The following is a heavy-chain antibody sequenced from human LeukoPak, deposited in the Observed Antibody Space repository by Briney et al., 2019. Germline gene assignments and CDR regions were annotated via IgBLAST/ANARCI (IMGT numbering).Heavy chain of an antibody. V-gene: IGHV3-53*01. CDR1: GFSVSSNY. D-gene: IGHD2-15*01. J-gene: IGHJ4*02. CDR2: IYNSGTT. CDR3: ARGWEWWDY. Sequence: GGSLRLSCAASGFSVSSNYMSWVRQAPGKGLEWVAVIYNSGTTKYADSVKGRVTIASDSSGNTLYLQMNSLRVEDTAEYYCARGWEWWDYWGQGTLVTVSS.